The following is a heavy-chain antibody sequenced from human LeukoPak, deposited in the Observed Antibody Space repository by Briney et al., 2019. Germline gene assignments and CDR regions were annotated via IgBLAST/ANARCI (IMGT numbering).Heavy chain of an antibody. CDR2: INLSAGAT. V-gene: IGHV1-46*01. Sequence: ASVKVSCKPSGYTFTTYYMHWLRQAPGQGLEWMGIINLSAGATTYAQKFQGRVTMTRDMSTSTVYMELSSLRSADTAVYYCAREGYCSGASCHSGAHFQHWGQGTLVTVSS. J-gene: IGHJ1*01. CDR1: GYTFTTYY. D-gene: IGHD2-15*01. CDR3: AREGYCSGASCHSGAHFQH.